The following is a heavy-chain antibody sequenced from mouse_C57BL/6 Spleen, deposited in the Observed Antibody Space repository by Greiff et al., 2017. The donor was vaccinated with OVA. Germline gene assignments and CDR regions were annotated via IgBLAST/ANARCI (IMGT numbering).Heavy chain of an antibody. Sequence: EVQRVESGGGLVQPGGSLKLSCAASGFTFSDYYMYWVRQTPEKRLEWVAYISNGGGSTYYPDTVKGRFTISRDNAKNTLYLQMSRLKSEDTAMYYCARHDGSGGFAYWGQGTLVTVSA. CDR2: ISNGGGST. D-gene: IGHD2-3*01. CDR1: GFTFSDYY. CDR3: ARHDGSGGFAY. J-gene: IGHJ3*01. V-gene: IGHV5-12*01.